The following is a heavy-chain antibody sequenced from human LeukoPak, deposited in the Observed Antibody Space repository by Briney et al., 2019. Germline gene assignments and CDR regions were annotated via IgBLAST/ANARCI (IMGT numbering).Heavy chain of an antibody. J-gene: IGHJ4*02. Sequence: PGGSLRLSCAASGFTFSSDGMNWVRQAPGKGLEWVSYISSGDSITYYADSVKGRFTISRDNAKNSLYLQMNSLRAEDTAVYYCARLIAVAGTGGDSWGQGTLVTVSS. D-gene: IGHD6-19*01. CDR3: ARLIAVAGTGGDS. CDR2: ISSGDSIT. V-gene: IGHV3-48*03. CDR1: GFTFSSDG.